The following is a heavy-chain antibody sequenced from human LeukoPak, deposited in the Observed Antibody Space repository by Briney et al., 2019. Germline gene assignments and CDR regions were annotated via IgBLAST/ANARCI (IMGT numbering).Heavy chain of an antibody. J-gene: IGHJ4*02. Sequence: GGSLRLSCAASGFTFSFYAMTWVRQAPGKGLEWVSSIGGSDDSTYYADSVKGRFTISRDNSKNTLYLQMNSLRAEDTAVYYCAKKLIGNWADYWGQGTLVTVSS. CDR1: GFTFSFYA. CDR3: AKKLIGNWADY. V-gene: IGHV3-23*01. CDR2: IGGSDDST. D-gene: IGHD7-27*01.